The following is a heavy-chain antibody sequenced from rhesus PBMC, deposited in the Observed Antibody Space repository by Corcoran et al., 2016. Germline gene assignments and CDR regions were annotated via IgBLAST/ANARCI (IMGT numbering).Heavy chain of an antibody. Sequence: QVQLQESGPGLVKPSETLSLTCAVSGGSISSGYYYWSWIRRPPGKGLEWIGYITFSGSTSYHPSLKSRVTISRDTAKNQFSLKLSSVTAADTAVYYCARYGVIAAAGDSWGQGVVVTVSS. CDR1: GGSISSGYYY. CDR3: ARYGVIAAAGDS. V-gene: IGHV4-122*02. D-gene: IGHD6-25*01. CDR2: ITFSGST. J-gene: IGHJ6*01.